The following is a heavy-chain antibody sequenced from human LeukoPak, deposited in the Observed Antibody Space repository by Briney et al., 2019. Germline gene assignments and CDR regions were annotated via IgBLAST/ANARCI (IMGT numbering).Heavy chain of an antibody. Sequence: ASVKVSCKASGYTFTSYGISWVRQAPGEGLEWMGGIIPIFGTANYAQKFQGRVTITADESTSTAYMELSSLRSEDTAVYYCASTLLDIVVVVAAPAYFDYWGQGTLVTVSS. D-gene: IGHD2-15*01. CDR2: IIPIFGTA. CDR1: GYTFTSYG. CDR3: ASTLLDIVVVVAAPAYFDY. J-gene: IGHJ4*02. V-gene: IGHV1-69*13.